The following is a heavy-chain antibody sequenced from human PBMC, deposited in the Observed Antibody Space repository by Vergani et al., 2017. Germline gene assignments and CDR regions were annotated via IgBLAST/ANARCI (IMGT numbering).Heavy chain of an antibody. CDR3: GGVADFYGLGSRFLDL. D-gene: IGHD3-10*01. CDR2: MYHSGST. Sequence: QVRLQESGPGLVKPSETLSLTCSVSGGSMSGYYWSWIRQPPGKELEWIGYMYHSGSTNYNPSLETRVTISGDTSKNQFSLKLNSVTAADTAVFYCGGVADFYGLGSRFLDLWGQGILVTVSS. CDR1: GGSMSGYY. V-gene: IGHV4-59*01. J-gene: IGHJ5*02.